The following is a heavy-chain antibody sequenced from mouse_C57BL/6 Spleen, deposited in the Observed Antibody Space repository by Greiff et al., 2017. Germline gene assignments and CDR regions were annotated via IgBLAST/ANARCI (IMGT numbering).Heavy chain of an antibody. CDR1: GYTFTSYW. Sequence: QVQLQQPGAELVKPGASVKLSCKASGYTFTSYWMHWVKQRPGQGLEWIGMIHPNSGSTNYNEKFKSKATLTVDKSSSTAYMQLSSLTSEDSAVFYCASRDGSSLSFDVWGTGTTVTVSS. D-gene: IGHD1-1*01. CDR3: ASRDGSSLSFDV. V-gene: IGHV1-64*01. J-gene: IGHJ1*03. CDR2: IHPNSGST.